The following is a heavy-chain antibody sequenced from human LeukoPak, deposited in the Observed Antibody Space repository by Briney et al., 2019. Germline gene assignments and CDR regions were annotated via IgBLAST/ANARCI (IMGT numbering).Heavy chain of an antibody. V-gene: IGHV3-23*01. CDR2: ISGSGGST. J-gene: IGHJ4*02. CDR1: GFTFSSYA. CDR3: ARYGSGSYLVY. D-gene: IGHD3-10*01. Sequence: GGSLRLSCAASGFTFSSYAMSWVRQAPGKGLEWVSAISGSGGSTYYADSVKGRFTISRDNSKNTLYLQMNSLRAEDTAVYYCARYGSGSYLVYWGQGTLVTVSS.